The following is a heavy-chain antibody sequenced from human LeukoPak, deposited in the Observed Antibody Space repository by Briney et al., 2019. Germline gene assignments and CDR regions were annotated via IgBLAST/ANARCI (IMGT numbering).Heavy chain of an antibody. CDR1: GFTFSNYW. V-gene: IGHV3-7*02. J-gene: IGHJ5*02. Sequence: GGSLRLSCVASGFTFSNYWMNWVRQAPGKGLEWVANIKEDGSDKYYVDSLKGRFTISRDNAKNSLYLQMNSLRAEDTAVYYCARLMYYYDSSGYYSGGWFDPWGQGTLVTVSS. D-gene: IGHD3-22*01. CDR3: ARLMYYYDSSGYYSGGWFDP. CDR2: IKEDGSDK.